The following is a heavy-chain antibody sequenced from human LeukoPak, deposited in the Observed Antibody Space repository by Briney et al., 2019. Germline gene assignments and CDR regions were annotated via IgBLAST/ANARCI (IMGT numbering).Heavy chain of an antibody. CDR3: ARDSGSSDY. CDR1: GGSISSGGYS. Sequence: PSQTLSLTCAVSGGSISSGGYSWSWIRQPAGKGLEWIGRIYTSGSTNYNPSLKSRVTVSVDTSKNQFSLKLSSVTAADTAVYYCARDSGSSDYWGQGTLVTVSS. D-gene: IGHD1-26*01. CDR2: IYTSGST. J-gene: IGHJ4*02. V-gene: IGHV4-61*02.